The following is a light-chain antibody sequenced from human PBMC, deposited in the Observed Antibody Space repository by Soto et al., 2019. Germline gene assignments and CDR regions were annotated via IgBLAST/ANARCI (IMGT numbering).Light chain of an antibody. V-gene: IGKV1-39*01. CDR3: QQTYNHIS. Sequence: IQMTKSPSSLSASVGDRVTLTCRTSQSIGTYLQWFQQKPGKAPNLLIYGASNMHTGVPSRFSGSGSGTDFTLTSSGLQPEDFATYYRQQTYNHISFGGGTKVDIK. J-gene: IGKJ4*01. CDR2: GAS. CDR1: QSIGTY.